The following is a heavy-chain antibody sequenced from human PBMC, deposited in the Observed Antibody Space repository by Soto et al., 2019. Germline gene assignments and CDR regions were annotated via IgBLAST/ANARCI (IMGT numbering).Heavy chain of an antibody. J-gene: IGHJ3*02. CDR2: ISRSAGNT. V-gene: IGHV3-21*01. Sequence: GGSLRLSCAASGFTFSSYSMNWVRQTPGKGLEWVSSISRSAGNTYYADSVKGRFTISRDNAKNSMYLQMNSLRAEDTAVYYCARDQVPGLDAFDIWGQGTMVTVSS. CDR3: ARDQVPGLDAFDI. CDR1: GFTFSSYS.